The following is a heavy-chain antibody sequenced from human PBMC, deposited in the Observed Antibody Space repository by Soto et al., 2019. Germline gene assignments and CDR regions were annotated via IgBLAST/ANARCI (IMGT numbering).Heavy chain of an antibody. V-gene: IGHV1-3*01. CDR3: ARSPPVDWNYPNDY. Sequence: ASVKVSCKASGYTFTSYAMHWVRQAPGQRLEWMGWINAGNGNTKYSQKFQGRVTITRDTSASTAYMEMSSLRSEDTAVYYCARSPPVDWNYPNDYGGQETLVTVS. CDR1: GYTFTSYA. D-gene: IGHD1-7*01. J-gene: IGHJ4*02. CDR2: INAGNGNT.